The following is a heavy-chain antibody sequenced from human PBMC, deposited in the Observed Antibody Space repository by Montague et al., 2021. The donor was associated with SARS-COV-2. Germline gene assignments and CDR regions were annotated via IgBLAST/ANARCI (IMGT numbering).Heavy chain of an antibody. J-gene: IGHJ4*02. V-gene: IGHV4-4*07. D-gene: IGHD5-18*01. CDR1: GASISSSY. CDR2: IDISGSP. CDR3: ARDGRRLYTYGSLDY. Sequence: SETLSLTCTVSGASISSSYWGWIRQTAGKGLEWIGRIDISGSPKYNHSLSIRVTMSLYTSKNQFSLTVNSVTVADTAMYFCARDGRRLYTYGSLDYWGQGILVTVSS.